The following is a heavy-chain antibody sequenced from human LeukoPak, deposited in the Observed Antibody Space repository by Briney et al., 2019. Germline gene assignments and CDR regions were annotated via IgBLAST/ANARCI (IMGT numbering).Heavy chain of an antibody. D-gene: IGHD1-26*01. Sequence: PGRSLRLSCAASGFTFDDYAMHWVRQAPGKGLVWVSRIKTDGSTITYADSVKGRFTISRDNAMNTLYLQMDSLGAEDTAVYYCARVGQGEWFFDLWGRGTLVTVSS. CDR1: GFTFDDYA. CDR3: ARVGQGEWFFDL. CDR2: IKTDGSTI. V-gene: IGHV3-74*01. J-gene: IGHJ2*01.